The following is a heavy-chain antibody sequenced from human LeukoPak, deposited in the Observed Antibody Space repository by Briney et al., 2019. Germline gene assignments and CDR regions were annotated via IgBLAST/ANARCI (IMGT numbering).Heavy chain of an antibody. CDR2: ISSSGRAI. V-gene: IGHV3-48*03. J-gene: IGHJ4*02. CDR1: GFTFSSYE. CDR3: ARCPRWAHFDY. Sequence: PGGSLRLSCAGSGFTFSSYEMNSVRQAPGKGLEWVSYISSSGRAIYYADSVKGRFTVSRDNAKNSLYLQMNSLRAEDTAVYYCARCPRWAHFDYWGQGTLVTVSS. D-gene: IGHD4-23*01.